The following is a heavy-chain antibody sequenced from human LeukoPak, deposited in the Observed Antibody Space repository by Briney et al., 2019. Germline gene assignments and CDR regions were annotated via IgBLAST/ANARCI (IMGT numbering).Heavy chain of an antibody. CDR1: GITFSYTS. Sequence: GGSLRLSCAASGITFSYTSMSWVRQAPGKGLEWVGRIKSKTDGGTTDYAAPVKGRFTISRDDTKNTLYLQINSLKTEATAVYYCTTSSATFDYWGQGTLVTVSS. J-gene: IGHJ4*02. CDR3: TTSSATFDY. V-gene: IGHV3-15*01. CDR2: IKSKTDGGTT. D-gene: IGHD5-24*01.